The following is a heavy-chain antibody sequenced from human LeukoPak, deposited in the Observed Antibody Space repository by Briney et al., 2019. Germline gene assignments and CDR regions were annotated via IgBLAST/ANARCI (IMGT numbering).Heavy chain of an antibody. J-gene: IGHJ4*02. CDR1: GYSFTNYW. CDR3: ARRSGNYVRADF. CDR2: IDPSDSEI. Sequence: GESLKISCKASGYSFTNYWINWVRLVPGKGLEWMGRIDPSDSEITYSPSFQGHVTISADKSISTAYLQWTSLKASDTAMCYCARRSGNYVRADFWGQGTLVTVSS. V-gene: IGHV5-10-1*01. D-gene: IGHD3-10*02.